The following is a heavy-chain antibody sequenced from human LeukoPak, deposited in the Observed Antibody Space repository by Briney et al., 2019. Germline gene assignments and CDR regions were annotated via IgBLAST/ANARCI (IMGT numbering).Heavy chain of an antibody. J-gene: IGHJ4*02. CDR1: GFTFTNYA. CDR3: AKDGGGNCYDPIDY. CDR2: ITDSGRSS. D-gene: IGHD2-21*01. V-gene: IGHV3-23*01. Sequence: PGGSLRLSCAFSGFTFTNYAMSWVRQAPGKGLEWISGITDSGRSSYFADSVRGRFTISRDKSKNTLYLQMNSLRAEDTASYFCAKDGGGNCYDPIDYWGQGILVTVPS.